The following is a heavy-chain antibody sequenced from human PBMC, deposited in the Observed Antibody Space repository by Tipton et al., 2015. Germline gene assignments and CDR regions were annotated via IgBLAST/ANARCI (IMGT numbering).Heavy chain of an antibody. Sequence: TLSLTCTVSGGSISGYYWSWIRQPPGKGLEWIGSIYYGGSTYYNPSLKSRVTISVDTFKNQFSLKLRSVTAADTAVYYCARGPSEHGFDPWGQGTLVTVSS. CDR3: ARGPSEHGFDP. V-gene: IGHV4-59*01. CDR1: GGSISGYY. J-gene: IGHJ5*02. CDR2: IYYGGST.